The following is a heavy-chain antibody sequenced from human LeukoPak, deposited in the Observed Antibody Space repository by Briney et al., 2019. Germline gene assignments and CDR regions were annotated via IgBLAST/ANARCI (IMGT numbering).Heavy chain of an antibody. CDR1: GYTFTSYG. Sequence: AASVKVSCKASGYTFTSYGISWVRQAPGQGLEWMGWISAYNGNTNYAQKLQGRVTMTTDTSTSTAYMELSSLRSDDTAVYFCASYPRSIPTPPFDYWAREPWSPSPQ. CDR2: ISAYNGNT. V-gene: IGHV1-18*01. D-gene: IGHD2-21*01. J-gene: IGHJ4*02. CDR3: ASYPRSIPTPPFDY.